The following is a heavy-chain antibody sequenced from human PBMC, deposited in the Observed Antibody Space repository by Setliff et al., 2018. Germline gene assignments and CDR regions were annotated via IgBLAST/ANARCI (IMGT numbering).Heavy chain of an antibody. CDR1: GYTFKNYG. Sequence: GASVKVSCKASGYTFKNYGVSWVRQAPGQGLEWMGWIGTYDANTIYSQKFQGRVIMTTDTSTSTVYMDLRNLRSDDTAVYYCARDKPDFDYWGQGTLVTVSS. CDR2: IGTYDANT. J-gene: IGHJ4*02. V-gene: IGHV1-18*01. CDR3: ARDKPDFDY.